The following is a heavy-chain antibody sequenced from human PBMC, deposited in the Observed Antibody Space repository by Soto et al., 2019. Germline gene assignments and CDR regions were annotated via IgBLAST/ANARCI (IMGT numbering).Heavy chain of an antibody. J-gene: IGHJ5*02. CDR2: IYYSGST. CDR3: ARADSGSYFGFDL. D-gene: IGHD1-26*01. Sequence: SETLSLTCTVSGGSISSGGYYWSWIRQHPGKGLEWIGYIYYSGSTYYNPSLKSRVTISVDTSKNQFSLKLSSVTAADTAVYYGARADSGSYFGFDLWGQGTLVTVSS. V-gene: IGHV4-31*03. CDR1: GGSISSGGYY.